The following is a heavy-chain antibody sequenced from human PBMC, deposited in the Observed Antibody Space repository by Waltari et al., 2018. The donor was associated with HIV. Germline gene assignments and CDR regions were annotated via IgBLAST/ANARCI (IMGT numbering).Heavy chain of an antibody. J-gene: IGHJ5*02. D-gene: IGHD6-25*01. CDR2: ITTKADGESV. CDR1: GMSFSHAW. V-gene: IGHV3-15*02. CDR3: STSGWLDH. Sequence: EVQLVESGGAIVKPGESLRLSCAVSGMSFSHAWMSWGRQAPGKGLEWIARITTKADGESVDYAEVVRDRFTITRDDSTSTLFLQMSSLKTEDTALYYCSTSGWLDHWGQGTRVTVSS.